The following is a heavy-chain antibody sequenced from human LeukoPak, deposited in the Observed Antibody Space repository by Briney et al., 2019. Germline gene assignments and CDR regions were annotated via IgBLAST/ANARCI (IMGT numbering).Heavy chain of an antibody. V-gene: IGHV3-21*01. CDR2: ISSSSSYI. CDR3: ARRGAGTLSSLAIAFDI. CDR1: LFTFSSYI. J-gene: IGHJ3*02. D-gene: IGHD6-19*01. Sequence: GGSLRLSCVASLFTFSSYIMTWVRQAPGKGLEWVSSISSSSSYIYYADSVKGRFTISRDNAKNSLYLQMNSLRAEDTAVYYCARRGAGTLSSLAIAFDIWGQGTMVTVSS.